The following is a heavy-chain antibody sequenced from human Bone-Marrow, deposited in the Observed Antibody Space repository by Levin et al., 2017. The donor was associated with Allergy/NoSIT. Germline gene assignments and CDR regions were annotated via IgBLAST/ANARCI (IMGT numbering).Heavy chain of an antibody. Sequence: GGSLRLSCAASGFSFSDSGMNWVRQAPGKGLEWVSGITGGGGHTYYADSVKGRFTISRDNSKNTLYLQMISLRAEDTAVYYCAKRDERETVSFFDSWGQGTPVTVSS. V-gene: IGHV3-23*01. CDR2: ITGGGGHT. D-gene: IGHD1-1*01. CDR3: AKRDERETVSFFDS. CDR1: GFSFSDSG. J-gene: IGHJ4*02.